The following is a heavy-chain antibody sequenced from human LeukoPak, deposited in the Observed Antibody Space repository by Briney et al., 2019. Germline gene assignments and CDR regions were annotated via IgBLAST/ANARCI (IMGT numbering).Heavy chain of an antibody. Sequence: GGSLRLSCAASGFTFSSSSMNWVRQAPGKGLEWGSSISSSSSYIYYAGSVKGRFTISRDNAKNSLYLQMNSLRAEDTAVYYCARDHYYADCFDYWGQGTLVTVSS. D-gene: IGHD3-10*01. V-gene: IGHV3-21*01. CDR3: ARDHYYADCFDY. CDR1: GFTFSSSS. CDR2: ISSSSSYI. J-gene: IGHJ4*02.